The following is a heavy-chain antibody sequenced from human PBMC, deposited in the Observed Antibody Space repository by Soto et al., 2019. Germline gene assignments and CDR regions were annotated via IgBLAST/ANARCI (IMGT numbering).Heavy chain of an antibody. CDR1: GFTFSSYW. J-gene: IGHJ4*02. CDR3: VRDYDSSGYNSDY. D-gene: IGHD3-22*01. V-gene: IGHV3-74*01. CDR2: INSEGTGT. Sequence: PGGSLRLSCAASGFTFSSYWMHWVRQVPGKGLVRVSRINSEGTGTIYADSVKGRFTISRDNAKNTLYLQMNSLRAEDTAVYYCVRDYDSSGYNSDYWGQGTPVTVSS.